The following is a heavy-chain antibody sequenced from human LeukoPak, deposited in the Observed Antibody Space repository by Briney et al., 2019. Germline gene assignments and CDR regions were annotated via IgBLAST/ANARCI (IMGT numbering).Heavy chain of an antibody. CDR3: ATGDWFDP. D-gene: IGHD3-10*01. CDR2: ISSSSSYI. CDR1: GFTFSSYS. V-gene: IGHV3-21*01. J-gene: IGHJ5*02. Sequence: RPGGSLRLSCAASGFTFSSYSMNWIRQAPGKGLEWVSSISSSSSYIYYADSVKGRFTICRDNAKNSLHLQMNSLRAEDTAVYYCATGDWFDPWGQGTLVTVSS.